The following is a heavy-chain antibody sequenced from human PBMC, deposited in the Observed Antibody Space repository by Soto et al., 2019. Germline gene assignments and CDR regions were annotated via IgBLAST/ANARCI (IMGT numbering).Heavy chain of an antibody. V-gene: IGHV3-23*01. Sequence: GGSLRLSCAASGFNFNSYAMNWVRQAPGKGLEWISAINTGGGHTYYAESVKGRFTISRDNSRNTVSLQMNSLRVEDTAIYYCAKDESGLPDRFGDWGQGTLVTVSS. D-gene: IGHD3-16*01. CDR3: AKDESGLPDRFGD. CDR2: INTGGGHT. J-gene: IGHJ4*02. CDR1: GFNFNSYA.